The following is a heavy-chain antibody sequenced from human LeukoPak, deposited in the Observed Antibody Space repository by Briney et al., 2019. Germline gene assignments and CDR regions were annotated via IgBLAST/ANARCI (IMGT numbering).Heavy chain of an antibody. Sequence: GGSLRLSCAASGFTFNDYTMTWVRQAPGKGLEWVSSITGDCNYIFYADSVKGRFTISRDNAQNSLFPELNSLRGEDTAVYYCARERNFYYFDYWGQGALVTVSS. CDR3: ARERNFYYFDY. J-gene: IGHJ4*02. V-gene: IGHV3-21*01. CDR1: GFTFNDYT. D-gene: IGHD3-3*01. CDR2: ITGDCNYI.